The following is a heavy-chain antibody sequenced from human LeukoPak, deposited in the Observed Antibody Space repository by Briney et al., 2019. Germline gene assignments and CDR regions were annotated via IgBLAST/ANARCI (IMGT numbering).Heavy chain of an antibody. J-gene: IGHJ1*01. D-gene: IGHD1-14*01. CDR1: GFTFSSYW. CDR2: IKQDGNEK. Sequence: GGSLRLSCAASGFTFSSYWMSSVRQAPGKGLEWVANIKQDGNEKHYVESVKGRFTISRDNAKNSLHLQMNSLRAEDTAVYYCARDRYFQYWGQGTLVTVSS. CDR3: ARDRYFQY. V-gene: IGHV3-7*01.